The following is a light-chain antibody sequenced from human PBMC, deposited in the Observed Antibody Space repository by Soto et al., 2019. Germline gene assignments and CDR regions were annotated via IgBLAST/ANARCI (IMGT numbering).Light chain of an antibody. Sequence: EIVKTQSPLSLPVTPGEPASISCRSSQSLLHRNGYNYLDWYLQKPGQSPQLLIYLGSNRASGVPDRFSGSGSGTDFTLKISRVEGEDVGVYYCMHALQAFTFGGGTKVEIK. CDR3: MHALQAFT. J-gene: IGKJ4*01. CDR2: LGS. CDR1: QSLLHRNGYNY. V-gene: IGKV2-28*01.